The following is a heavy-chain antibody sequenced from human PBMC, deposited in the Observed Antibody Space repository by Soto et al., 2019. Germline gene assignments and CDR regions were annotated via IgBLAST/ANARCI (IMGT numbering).Heavy chain of an antibody. Sequence: ASVKVSCKASGYTFTSYAMHWVRQAPGQRLEWMGWINAGNGNTKYSQKFQGRVTITRDTSASTAYMELSSLRSEDTAVYYCARSGYCGSGSYYYYYGMDVWGQGTTVTVS. CDR2: INAGNGNT. D-gene: IGHD3-10*01. CDR1: GYTFTSYA. V-gene: IGHV1-3*01. CDR3: ARSGYCGSGSYYYYYGMDV. J-gene: IGHJ6*02.